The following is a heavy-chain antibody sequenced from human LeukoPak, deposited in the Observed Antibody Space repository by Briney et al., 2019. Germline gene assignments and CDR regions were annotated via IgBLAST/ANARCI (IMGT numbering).Heavy chain of an antibody. V-gene: IGHV3-23*01. J-gene: IGHJ2*01. CDR1: GFTFSNYA. D-gene: IGHD3-22*01. Sequence: GGSLRLSCAASGFTFSNYAMSWVRQAPGKGLEWVSGISGSGGNTYYADSVKGRLTIYRDNSKNTLYLQMDSLRAEDTAVYYCAKVGIRISLIVVVFTTADDWYFDLWGRGTLVTVSS. CDR2: ISGSGGNT. CDR3: AKVGIRISLIVVVFTTADDWYFDL.